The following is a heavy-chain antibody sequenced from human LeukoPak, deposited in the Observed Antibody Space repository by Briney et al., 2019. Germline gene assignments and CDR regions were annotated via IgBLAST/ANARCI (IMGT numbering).Heavy chain of an antibody. J-gene: IGHJ6*03. CDR3: ARDRGGYCSSTSCYNYYYYMGV. CDR2: INPSGGST. V-gene: IGHV1-46*01. D-gene: IGHD2-2*02. CDR1: GYTFTSYY. Sequence: GASVTVSCKASGYTFTSYYMHWVRQAPGQGLEWMGIINPSGGSTSYAQKFQGRVTMTRDTSTSTVYMELSSLRSEDTAVYYCARDRGGYCSSTSCYNYYYYMGVWGKGTTVTVSS.